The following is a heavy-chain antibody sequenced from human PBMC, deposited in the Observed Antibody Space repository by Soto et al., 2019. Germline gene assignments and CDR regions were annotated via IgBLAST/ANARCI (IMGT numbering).Heavy chain of an antibody. Sequence: EVHLLESGGGLVQPGGSLRLSCAASGFTFRNYAMTWVRQAPGKGLEWVSGLSGNGGSSYYADSVKGRFTISRDNSDNILYLQMSSLRAEDTAIYYCAQVRGIVGATGFFEHWGQGTLVTVSS. J-gene: IGHJ1*01. CDR2: LSGNGGSS. CDR1: GFTFRNYA. D-gene: IGHD1-26*01. V-gene: IGHV3-23*01. CDR3: AQVRGIVGATGFFEH.